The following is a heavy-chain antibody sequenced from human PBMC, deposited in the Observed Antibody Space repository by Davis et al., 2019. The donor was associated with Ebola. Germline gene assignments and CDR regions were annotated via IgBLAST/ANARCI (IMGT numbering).Heavy chain of an antibody. CDR1: GFTFSSYA. J-gene: IGHJ6*02. V-gene: IGHV3-23*01. CDR2: ISGSGGST. D-gene: IGHD3-10*01. Sequence: GSLRLSCAASGFTFSSYAMSWVRQAPGKGLEWVSAISGSGGSTYYADSVKGRFTISRDNSKNTLYLQMNSLRAEDTAVYYCAKGELDYYYYYGMDVWGQGTTVTVSS. CDR3: AKGELDYYYYYGMDV.